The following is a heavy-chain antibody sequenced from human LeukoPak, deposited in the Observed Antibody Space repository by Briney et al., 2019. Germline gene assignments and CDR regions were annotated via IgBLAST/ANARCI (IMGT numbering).Heavy chain of an antibody. CDR2: INHSGST. CDR1: GGSFSGYY. J-gene: IGHJ4*02. D-gene: IGHD3-10*01. V-gene: IGHV4-34*01. Sequence: PSETLSLTCAVYGGSFSGYYWSWIRQPPGKGLEWIGEINHSGSTNYNPSLKSRVTISVDTSKNQFSLKLSSVTAADTAVYYCARGSYFYGSGSFMGSDYWGQGTLVTVSS. CDR3: ARGSYFYGSGSFMGSDY.